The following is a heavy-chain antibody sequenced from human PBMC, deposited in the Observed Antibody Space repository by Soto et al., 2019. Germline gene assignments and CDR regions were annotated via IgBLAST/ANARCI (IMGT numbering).Heavy chain of an antibody. CDR3: ATGGSSSPYGMDV. CDR1: GVSISSYY. V-gene: IGHV4-59*01. J-gene: IGHJ6*02. CDR2: MFYRGSI. Sequence: LSLTCTVSGVSISSYYWSWIRQPPGKGLEWIGYMFYRGSINYNPSLTSRVTISVDTSKNQFSLKMTSVTAADTAVYYCATGGSSSPYGMDVWGQGTTVTVSS. D-gene: IGHD6-6*01.